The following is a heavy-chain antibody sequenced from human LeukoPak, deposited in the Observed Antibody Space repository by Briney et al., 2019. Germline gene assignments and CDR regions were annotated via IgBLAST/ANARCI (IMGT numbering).Heavy chain of an antibody. CDR3: ARETPPRGYSGYEKKYDREINWFDP. CDR1: GYTFTSYG. J-gene: IGHJ5*02. Sequence: ASVKVSCKASGYTFTSYGISWVRQAPGQGLEWMGWISAYNGNTNYAQKLQGRVTMTTDTSTSTAYMELRSLRSDDTAVYYCARETPPRGYSGYEKKYDREINWFDPWGQGTLVTVSS. D-gene: IGHD5-12*01. V-gene: IGHV1-18*01. CDR2: ISAYNGNT.